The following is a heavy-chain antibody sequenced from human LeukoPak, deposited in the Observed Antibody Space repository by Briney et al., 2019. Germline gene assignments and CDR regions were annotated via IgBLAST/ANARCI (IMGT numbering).Heavy chain of an antibody. J-gene: IGHJ4*02. D-gene: IGHD1-14*01. CDR1: GFTFSSYS. Sequence: PGGSLRLSCAASGFTFSSYSMNWVRQAPGKGLEWVSSISSSSSYIYYADSVKGRFTIFRDSAKNSLYLQMNSLRAEDTAVYYCASSPRAAGDYWGQGTLVTVSS. CDR3: ASSPRAAGDY. CDR2: ISSSSSYI. V-gene: IGHV3-21*01.